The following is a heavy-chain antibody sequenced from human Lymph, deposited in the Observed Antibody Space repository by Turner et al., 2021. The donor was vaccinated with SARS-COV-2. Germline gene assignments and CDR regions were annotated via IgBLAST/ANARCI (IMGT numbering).Heavy chain of an antibody. CDR1: RFTFSSYA. Sequence: QVRLVESGGGVVQRGRSPRVPCAASRFTFSSYAMPWVRQAPGKGLEWLALISYDGSNNYYADSVKGRFTISRDNYKNTLYLQMNSLRAEDTAVYYCARDVGAALDYWGQGTLVTVSS. D-gene: IGHD6-25*01. J-gene: IGHJ4*02. CDR2: ISYDGSNN. CDR3: ARDVGAALDY. V-gene: IGHV3-30-3*01.